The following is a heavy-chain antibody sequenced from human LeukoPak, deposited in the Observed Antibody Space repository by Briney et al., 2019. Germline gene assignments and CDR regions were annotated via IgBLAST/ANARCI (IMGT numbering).Heavy chain of an antibody. CDR3: ARVLVVINAFDI. CDR1: GFTVSSNY. V-gene: IGHV3-53*01. CDR2: IYSGGST. J-gene: IGHJ3*02. Sequence: TGGSLRLSCAASGFTVSSNYMSWVRQAPGKGLEWVSVIYSGGSTYYADSVKGRFTISRDNSKNTLYLQMNSLRAEDTAVYYCARVLVVINAFDIWGQGTMVTVSS. D-gene: IGHD3-22*01.